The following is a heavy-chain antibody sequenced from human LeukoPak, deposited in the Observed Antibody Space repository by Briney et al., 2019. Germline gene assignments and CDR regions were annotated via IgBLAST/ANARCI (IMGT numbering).Heavy chain of an antibody. Sequence: GGSLRLSCAASGFTFSTYTMAWVRQAPGGGLEWVSGISGDGDYTYYAGSVKGRFAISRDNSKSTLYLQMNSLRAEDTAVHYCVKDFGRNLGGPGYWGRGTLVTVSS. CDR2: ISGDGDYT. D-gene: IGHD3-10*01. J-gene: IGHJ4*02. CDR3: VKDFGRNLGGPGY. V-gene: IGHV3-23*01. CDR1: GFTFSTYT.